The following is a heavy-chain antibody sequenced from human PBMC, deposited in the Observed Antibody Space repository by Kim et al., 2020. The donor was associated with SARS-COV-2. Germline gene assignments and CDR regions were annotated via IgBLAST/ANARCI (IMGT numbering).Heavy chain of an antibody. J-gene: IGHJ6*02. Sequence: YAQTLQGRVTMTRDTSTSTAYMELRSLRSDDTAVYYCAKTTGVGNYYAMDVWAQGTTVTVSS. V-gene: IGHV1-18*01. D-gene: IGHD1-1*01. CDR3: AKTTGVGNYYAMDV.